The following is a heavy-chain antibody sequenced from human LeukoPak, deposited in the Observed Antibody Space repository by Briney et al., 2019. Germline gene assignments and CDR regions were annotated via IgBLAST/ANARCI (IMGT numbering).Heavy chain of an antibody. CDR1: GYSFTTYG. CDR2: INPNSGGT. J-gene: IGHJ4*02. CDR3: AREDSYDSTGYYYAGHNRWGFDY. V-gene: IGHV1-2*02. Sequence: ASVKVSCKASGYSFTTYGINWVRQAPGQGLEWMGWINPNSGGTNYAQKFQGRVTMTRDTSISTAYMELSRLKSDDTAVYYCAREDSYDSTGYYYAGHNRWGFDYWGQGTLITVSS. D-gene: IGHD3-22*01.